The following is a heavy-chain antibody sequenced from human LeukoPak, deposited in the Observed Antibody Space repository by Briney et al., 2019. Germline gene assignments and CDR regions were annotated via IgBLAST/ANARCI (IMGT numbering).Heavy chain of an antibody. D-gene: IGHD6-13*01. CDR1: GYTFTSYG. V-gene: IGHV1-18*01. J-gene: IGHJ4*02. Sequence: ASVKVSCKASGYTFTSYGISWVRQAPGQGLEWMGWISAYNGNTNYAQKLQGRVTMTTDTSTSIAYMELRSLRSDDTAVYYCARDIRLIAAAGTGDYWGQGTLVTVSS. CDR3: ARDIRLIAAAGTGDY. CDR2: ISAYNGNT.